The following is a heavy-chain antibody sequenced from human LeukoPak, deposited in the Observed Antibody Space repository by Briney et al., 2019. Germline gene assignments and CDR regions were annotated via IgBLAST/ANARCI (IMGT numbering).Heavy chain of an antibody. Sequence: GGSLRLSCTTSGFNFGDHAMTWVRQAPGKGLEWVGFIRSKAYRGTTEYAACVKGRFTISRDDYKSVVYLQMNSLKSEDTAVYYCSRGPTQLWVHNGVDVWGQGTTVTVSS. V-gene: IGHV3-49*04. CDR3: SRGPTQLWVHNGVDV. CDR1: GFNFGDHA. J-gene: IGHJ6*02. D-gene: IGHD5-18*01. CDR2: IRSKAYRGTT.